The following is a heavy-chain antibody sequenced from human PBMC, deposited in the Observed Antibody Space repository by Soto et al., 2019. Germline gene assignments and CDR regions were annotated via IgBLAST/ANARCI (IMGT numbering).Heavy chain of an antibody. CDR2: IYYSGST. Sequence: SETLSLTCTVSGGSISSYDWSWIRQPPGKGLEWIGYIYYSGSTNYNPSLKSRVTISVDTSKNQFSLKLSSVTAADTAVYYCARQRGSSQGWFDPWGQGTLVTVSS. V-gene: IGHV4-59*08. CDR1: GGSISSYD. CDR3: ARQRGSSQGWFDP. D-gene: IGHD6-6*01. J-gene: IGHJ5*02.